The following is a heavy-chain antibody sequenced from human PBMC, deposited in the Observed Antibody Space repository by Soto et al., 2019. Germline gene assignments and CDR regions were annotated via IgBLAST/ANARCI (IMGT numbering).Heavy chain of an antibody. CDR1: GFTFRDYY. J-gene: IGHJ6*02. CDR2: IDSSTKYT. Sequence: VQLVESGGGLVRPGGSLRLSCEASGFTFRDYYMTWFRQAPGKGLEWLSYIDSSTKYTNYADSVKGRFTISRDNAKNSLYLQMNSLRADDAAVYYCAREYYCTMDVWGQGTMVTVSS. CDR3: AREYYCTMDV. V-gene: IGHV3-11*05.